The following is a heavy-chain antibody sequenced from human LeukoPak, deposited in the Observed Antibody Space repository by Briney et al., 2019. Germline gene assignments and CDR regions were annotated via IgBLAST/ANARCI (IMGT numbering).Heavy chain of an antibody. Sequence: SETLSLTCSVSGDSISTHNWNWIRQSPGKGLEWIGYIYSSGNTKYSPSFKSRVTISVDTSKNQFSLKLSAVTAADTAVYYCARSGAKAVVLGWFDPWGQGTLVTVSS. CDR1: GDSISTHN. CDR2: IYSSGNT. D-gene: IGHD7-27*01. V-gene: IGHV4-59*11. J-gene: IGHJ5*02. CDR3: ARSGAKAVVLGWFDP.